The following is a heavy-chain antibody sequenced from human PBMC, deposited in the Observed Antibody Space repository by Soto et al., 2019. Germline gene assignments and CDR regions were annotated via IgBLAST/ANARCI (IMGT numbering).Heavy chain of an antibody. D-gene: IGHD3-22*01. CDR3: AREGSTMIVGVDAFDI. CDR1: GFTFSSYA. Sequence: QVQLVESGGGVVQPGRSLRLSCAASGFTFSSYAMHWVRQAPGKGLEWVATISSGVSTTFYAESVKGRFTISRDNSKTTLFLQMNSLTAEDTAVFYCAREGSTMIVGVDAFDIWGQGTMVTVSS. J-gene: IGHJ3*02. CDR2: ISSGVSTT. V-gene: IGHV3-30-3*01.